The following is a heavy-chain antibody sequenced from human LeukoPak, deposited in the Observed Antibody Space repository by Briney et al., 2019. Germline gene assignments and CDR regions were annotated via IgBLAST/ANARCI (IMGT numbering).Heavy chain of an antibody. CDR3: AKCLGDGTNYYFAH. D-gene: IGHD4/OR15-4a*01. J-gene: IGHJ4*02. V-gene: IGHV3-23*01. CDR1: GFTFSSYA. CDR2: ISGSGDNS. Sequence: HAGGSLRLSCAASGFTFSSYAMGWVRLAPGKGLEWVSLISGSGDNSYYADSVKGRFTISRDNSKNTLYLQMSSLRAEDTALYYCAKCLGDGTNYYFAHWGQGTLVTASS.